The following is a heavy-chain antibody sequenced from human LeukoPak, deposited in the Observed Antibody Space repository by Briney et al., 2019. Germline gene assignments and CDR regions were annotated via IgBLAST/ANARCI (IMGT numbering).Heavy chain of an antibody. Sequence: SETLSLTCTVSGGSISSYYWSWIRQPAGKGLEWIGRIYTSGSTNYNPSLKSRVTTSVDTSKNQFSLKLSSVTAADTAVYYCARDTVLKDYFDYWGQGTLVTVSS. V-gene: IGHV4-4*07. J-gene: IGHJ4*02. CDR2: IYTSGST. CDR3: ARDTVLKDYFDY. CDR1: GGSISSYY. D-gene: IGHD4-23*01.